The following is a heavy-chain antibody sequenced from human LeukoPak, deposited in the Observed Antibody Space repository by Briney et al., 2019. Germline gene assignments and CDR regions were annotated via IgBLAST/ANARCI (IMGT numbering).Heavy chain of an antibody. CDR2: IYDSGST. V-gene: IGHV4-30-4*07. CDR3: ARHTQDGTAY. J-gene: IGHJ4*02. CDR1: GGSISSGGYS. Sequence: SQTLSLTCAVSGGSISSGGYSWSWIRQPPGKGLEWIGYIYDSGSTYYNPSLESRVTISVDTSKNQFSLKLSSATAADTAVYYCARHTQDGTAYWGQGTLVTVSS. D-gene: IGHD1-1*01.